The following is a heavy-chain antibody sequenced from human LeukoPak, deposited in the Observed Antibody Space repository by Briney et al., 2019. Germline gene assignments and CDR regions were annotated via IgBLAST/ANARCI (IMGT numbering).Heavy chain of an antibody. CDR2: IRYDGSNK. CDR1: GFTFSSYG. D-gene: IGHD3-10*01. J-gene: IGHJ4*02. CDR3: AKDPGFLLWFGELNWFDY. Sequence: PGGSLRLSCAASGFTFSSYGMHWVRQAPGKGLEWVAFIRYDGSNKYYADSVKGRFTISRDNSKNTLYLQMNSLRAEDTAVYYCAKDPGFLLWFGELNWFDYWGQGTLVTVSS. V-gene: IGHV3-30*02.